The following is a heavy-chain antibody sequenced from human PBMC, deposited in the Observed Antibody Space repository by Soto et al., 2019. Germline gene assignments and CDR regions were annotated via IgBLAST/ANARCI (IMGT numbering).Heavy chain of an antibody. Sequence: GGSLRLSCVVPGSIFFGYGMHGVRQAPGKGLEWVSGISASGDSTYYADPVKGRFTISGDNSKRTLYLQMNSLRAEDTAIYYCATDPRGPDYWGQGTQVTVSS. CDR1: GSIFFGYG. CDR3: ATDPRGPDY. V-gene: IGHV3-23*01. CDR2: ISASGDST. J-gene: IGHJ4*02.